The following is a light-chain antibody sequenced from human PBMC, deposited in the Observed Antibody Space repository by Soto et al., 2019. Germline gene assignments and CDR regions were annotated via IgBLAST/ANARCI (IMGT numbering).Light chain of an antibody. CDR3: QQSNSYPWT. J-gene: IGKJ1*01. V-gene: IGKV1-5*03. CDR1: QSISSW. CDR2: KAS. Sequence: DLPVNQSPSTLSASVGDRVTITCRASQSISSWLAWYQQKPGKAPKLLIYKASTLESGVPSNFSGSGSGTEFTLTISSLQPEDFATYYCQQSNSYPWTFGQGTKVDIK.